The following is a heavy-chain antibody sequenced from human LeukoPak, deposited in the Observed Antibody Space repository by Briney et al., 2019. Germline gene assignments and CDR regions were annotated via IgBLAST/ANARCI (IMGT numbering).Heavy chain of an antibody. CDR1: GLTFSSYA. V-gene: IGHV3-23*01. J-gene: IGHJ4*02. CDR3: AKVHLLAFDY. CDR2: ISGSGGST. Sequence: PGGSLRLSCAASGLTFSSYAMSWVRQAPGKGLEWVSVISGSGGSTYYADSVKGRFTISRDNSKNTLYLQTNSLRAEDTAVYYCAKVHLLAFDYWGQGTLVTVSS. D-gene: IGHD2-15*01.